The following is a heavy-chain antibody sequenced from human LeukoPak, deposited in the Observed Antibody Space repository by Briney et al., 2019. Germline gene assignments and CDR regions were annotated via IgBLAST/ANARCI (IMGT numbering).Heavy chain of an antibody. CDR3: ARGWWELLG. V-gene: IGHV3-7*01. CDR1: GFTFSSYA. Sequence: GGSLRLSCAASGFTFSSYAMSWVRQAPGKGLEWVANIKQDGSEKYYVDSVKGRFTISRDNAKNSLYLQMNSLRAEDTAVYYCARGWWELLGWGQGTLVTVSS. J-gene: IGHJ4*02. D-gene: IGHD1-26*01. CDR2: IKQDGSEK.